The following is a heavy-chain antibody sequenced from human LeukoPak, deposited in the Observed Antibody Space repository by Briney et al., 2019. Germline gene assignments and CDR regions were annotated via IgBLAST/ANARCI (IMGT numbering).Heavy chain of an antibody. Sequence: WASVKVSCKASGYTFSGYGINWVRQAPGQGLEWVGCINTYTGKAEYAQNYQGRVSVTTDMSTNTAFMEVRNLRSDDTAVYFCARGQYNYALDVWGQGTLLTVSS. D-gene: IGHD5-24*01. J-gene: IGHJ3*01. CDR1: GYTFSGYG. CDR2: INTYTGKA. CDR3: ARGQYNYALDV. V-gene: IGHV1-18*01.